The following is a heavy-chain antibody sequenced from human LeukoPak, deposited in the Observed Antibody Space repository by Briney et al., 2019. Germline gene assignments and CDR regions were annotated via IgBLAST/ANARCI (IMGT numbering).Heavy chain of an antibody. Sequence: ASVKVSCKASGYTFTDYYIHWVRQAPGQGLEWMGWINPAGGGTNYAQNFQGRVTMTSDTSSSTAYMELSSLRSEDTAVYYCARDATSSGSYYNVLNWFDPWGQGTLVTVSS. CDR1: GYTFTDYY. CDR2: INPAGGGT. V-gene: IGHV1-2*02. J-gene: IGHJ5*02. CDR3: ARDATSSGSYYNVLNWFDP. D-gene: IGHD3-10*01.